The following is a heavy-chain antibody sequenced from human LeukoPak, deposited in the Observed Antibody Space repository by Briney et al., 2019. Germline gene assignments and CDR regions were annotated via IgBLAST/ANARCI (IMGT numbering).Heavy chain of an antibody. D-gene: IGHD6-19*01. CDR2: ISGSGGST. CDR1: GFTFSSYA. J-gene: IGHJ3*02. CDR3: AKGTSSGWYESAFDI. V-gene: IGHV3-23*01. Sequence: PGGSLRLSCAASGFTFSSYAMSWVRQAPGKGLEWVSAISGSGGSTYYADSVKGRFTISRDNSKNTLYLQMNSLRAEDTAVYFCAKGTSSGWYESAFDIWGQGTMVTVSS.